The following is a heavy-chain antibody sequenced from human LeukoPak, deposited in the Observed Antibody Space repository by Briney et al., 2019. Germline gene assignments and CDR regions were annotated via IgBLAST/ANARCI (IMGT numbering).Heavy chain of an antibody. V-gene: IGHV3-21*01. CDR2: ISSSSSYI. J-gene: IGHJ4*02. CDR1: GFTFSSYS. D-gene: IGHD3-10*01. CDR3: AKGMAPYGSGSLFDY. Sequence: GGSLRLSCAASGFTFSSYSMNWVRQAPGKGLEWVSSISSSSSYIYYADSVKGRFTISRDNSKNTLYLQMNSLRAEDTAVYYCAKGMAPYGSGSLFDYWGQGTLVTVSS.